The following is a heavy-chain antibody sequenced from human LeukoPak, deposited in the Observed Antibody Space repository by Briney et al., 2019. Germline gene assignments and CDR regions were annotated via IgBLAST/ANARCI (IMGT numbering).Heavy chain of an antibody. Sequence: ASVRVSCKASGYTFTSYGISWVRQAPGQGLEWMGWISAYNGNINYAQKLQGRVTMTTDTSTSTAYMELRSLRSDDTAVYYCARDYWKYYYDSSGYYSGFWGQGTLVTVSS. CDR1: GYTFTSYG. V-gene: IGHV1-18*01. J-gene: IGHJ4*02. CDR3: ARDYWKYYYDSSGYYSGF. D-gene: IGHD3-22*01. CDR2: ISAYNGNI.